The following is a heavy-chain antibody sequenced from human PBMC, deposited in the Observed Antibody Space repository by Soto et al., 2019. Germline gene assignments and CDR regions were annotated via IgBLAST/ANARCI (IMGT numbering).Heavy chain of an antibody. CDR2: ISGSGGIT. V-gene: IGHV3-23*01. D-gene: IGHD6-6*01. CDR1: GVTFCSYP. CDR3: AKDGQLAWIPLFDI. Sequence: CASLRRSCAASGVTFCSYPMSWVRQAPAEGMEWVSAISGSGGITYYADSVKGRFTTPRDNSKNPLYLQMNSLSAEDTAVCFCAKDGQLAWIPLFDIRGQGSIDTVTS. J-gene: IGHJ3*02.